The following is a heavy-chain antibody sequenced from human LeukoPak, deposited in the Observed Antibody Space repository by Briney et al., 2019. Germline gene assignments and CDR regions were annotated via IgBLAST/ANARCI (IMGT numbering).Heavy chain of an antibody. CDR1: GYTFTSYA. CDR3: ARGSRHYDFWSGYYKAAEYFQH. D-gene: IGHD3-3*01. J-gene: IGHJ1*01. CDR2: ISAYNGNT. V-gene: IGHV1-18*01. Sequence: GASVKVSCKASGYTFTSYAMHWVRQAPGQRLEWMGWISAYNGNTNYAQKLQGRVTMTTDTSTSTAYMELRSLRSDDTAVYYCARGSRHYDFWSGYYKAAEYFQHWGQGTLVTVSS.